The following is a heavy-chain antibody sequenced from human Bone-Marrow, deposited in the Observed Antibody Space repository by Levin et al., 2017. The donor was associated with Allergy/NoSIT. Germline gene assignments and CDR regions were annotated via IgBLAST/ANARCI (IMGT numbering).Heavy chain of an antibody. CDR1: GFTFSTYN. Sequence: GGSLRLSCAASGFTFSTYNMNWVRQAPGKGPEWVSSISGSSSFRYYAESVKGRFTISRDNAKNSLYLQMNSLRAEDTAVYYCAREMTMVRGVRRNWFDPWGQGTLVTVSS. CDR2: ISGSSSFR. CDR3: AREMTMVRGVRRNWFDP. J-gene: IGHJ5*02. D-gene: IGHD3-10*01. V-gene: IGHV3-21*01.